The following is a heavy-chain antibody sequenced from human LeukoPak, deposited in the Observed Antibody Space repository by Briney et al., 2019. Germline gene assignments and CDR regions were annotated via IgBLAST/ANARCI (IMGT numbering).Heavy chain of an antibody. D-gene: IGHD4-17*01. J-gene: IGHJ3*02. CDR1: GFIFGSYA. V-gene: IGHV3-21*01. Sequence: PGGSLRLSCAASGFIFGSYAINWVRQAPGKGLEWVSSIGGNGQYIFYTDSLKGRFTISRDNAKNTLLLQMNSLRAEDTAVYYCARPQVNDYGDCGIWGQGTMVAVSS. CDR3: ARPQVNDYGDCGI. CDR2: IGGNGQYI.